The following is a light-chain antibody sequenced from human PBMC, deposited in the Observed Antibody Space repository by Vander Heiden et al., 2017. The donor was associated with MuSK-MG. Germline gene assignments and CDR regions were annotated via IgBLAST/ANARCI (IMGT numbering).Light chain of an antibody. J-gene: IGKJ1*01. Sequence: ETLMTQSPATLSVSPGARATLSCRASQSVSSNLAWYQQKPGQAPRLLIYGASTRATGIPARFSGSGSGTEFTLTISSLQSEDFAVYYCQQDNNWPRTFGQGTKVEIK. CDR1: QSVSSN. V-gene: IGKV3-15*01. CDR2: GAS. CDR3: QQDNNWPRT.